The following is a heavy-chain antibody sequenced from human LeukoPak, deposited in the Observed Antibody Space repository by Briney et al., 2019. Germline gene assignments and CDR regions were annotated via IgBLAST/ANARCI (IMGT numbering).Heavy chain of an antibody. V-gene: IGHV3-23*01. CDR3: ARVTEYCSGGSCYTGDH. CDR2: ISFSGFRT. CDR1: GFMFSGYA. J-gene: IGHJ4*02. Sequence: GESLKISCAASGFMFSGYAMNWVRQAPGKGLEWVSTISFSGFRTYYADSVEGRFTISRDNSKNTVYLQMSGLGAEDTAVYYCARVTEYCSGGSCYTGDHWGQGTLVTVSS. D-gene: IGHD2-15*01.